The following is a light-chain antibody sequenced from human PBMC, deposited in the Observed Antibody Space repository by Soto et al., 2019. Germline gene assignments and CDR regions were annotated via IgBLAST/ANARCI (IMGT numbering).Light chain of an antibody. Sequence: QSVLTQPPSASGTPGQRVTISCSGSSSNIGSSSVNWYQQLPGTAPKLIIYDVSKRPSGIPDRFFGSKFGNTASLTISGLQAEDEADYYCCSYAGSFIFVFGTGTKVTVL. V-gene: IGLV1-44*01. CDR2: DVS. J-gene: IGLJ1*01. CDR3: CSYAGSFIFV. CDR1: SSNIGSSS.